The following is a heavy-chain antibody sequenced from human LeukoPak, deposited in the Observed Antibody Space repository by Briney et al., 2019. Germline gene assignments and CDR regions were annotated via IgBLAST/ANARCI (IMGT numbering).Heavy chain of an antibody. CDR3: AKDRTVVTRYWFDP. Sequence: VGSLRLSCAASRLTLSSYAMSGVRQAPGKGLEWVSAISGSGGSTYYADSVKGRFTISRDNSKNTLYLQMNSLRAEDTAVYYCAKDRTVVTRYWFDPWGQGTLVTVSS. CDR2: ISGSGGST. J-gene: IGHJ5*02. CDR1: RLTLSSYA. V-gene: IGHV3-23*01. D-gene: IGHD2-15*01.